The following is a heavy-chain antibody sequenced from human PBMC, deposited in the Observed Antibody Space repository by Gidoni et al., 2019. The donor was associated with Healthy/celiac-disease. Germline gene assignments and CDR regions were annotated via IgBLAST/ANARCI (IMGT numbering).Heavy chain of an antibody. CDR3: AKGPYDFWSGYYDVFDY. V-gene: IGHV3-23*01. CDR2: IRGSGGST. CDR1: GFTFSSYA. D-gene: IGHD3-3*01. J-gene: IGHJ4*02. Sequence: EVQLLESGGGLVQTGGSLRLSCAASGFTFSSYAMRGVRPAPGKGLEWVSAIRGSGGSTYYADSVKGRFTISRDNSKNTLYLQMNSLRAEDTAVYYCAKGPYDFWSGYYDVFDYWGQGTLVTVSS.